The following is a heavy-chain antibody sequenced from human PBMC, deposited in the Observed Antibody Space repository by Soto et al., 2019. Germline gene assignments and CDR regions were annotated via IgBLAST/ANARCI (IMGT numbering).Heavy chain of an antibody. CDR1: GFTFRSYA. J-gene: IGHJ2*01. Sequence: EVQLLESGGGLLQPGGSLRLSCAASGFTFRSYAMNWVRQAPGKGLEWVSGISRNGGSTYYADPVKGRFTISSDNSKNTLYLKMNSLRAEDTALYYCAKGNGPPGTTDCYFDFWGRGTLVSVSS. V-gene: IGHV3-23*01. CDR3: AKGNGPPGTTDCYFDF. CDR2: ISRNGGST. D-gene: IGHD2-8*01.